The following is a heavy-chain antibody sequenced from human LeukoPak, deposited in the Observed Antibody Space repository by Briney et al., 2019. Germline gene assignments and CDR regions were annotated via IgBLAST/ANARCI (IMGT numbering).Heavy chain of an antibody. Sequence: SETLSLTCTVSGGSISSYYWSWIRQPPGKGLEWIGYIYYSGSTNYNPSLKSRVTISVDTSKNQFSLKLSSVTAADTAVYYCASSYGSASPDFDYWGQGTLVTVS. D-gene: IGHD3-10*01. J-gene: IGHJ4*02. CDR3: ASSYGSASPDFDY. V-gene: IGHV4-59*01. CDR2: IYYSGST. CDR1: GGSISSYY.